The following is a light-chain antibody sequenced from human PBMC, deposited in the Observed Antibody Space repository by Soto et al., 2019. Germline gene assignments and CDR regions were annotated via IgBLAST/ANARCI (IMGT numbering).Light chain of an antibody. CDR3: QQYNSYWT. CDR2: DAS. Sequence: DIQMTQSPSTLSASVGDRVTITCRARQSISSWLALYQQKPGKAPKLLIYDASSLESVVPSRFSGSGSGTEFSLTISSLQTDDFATYYCQQYNSYWTFGQGTKVEIK. V-gene: IGKV1-5*01. CDR1: QSISSW. J-gene: IGKJ1*01.